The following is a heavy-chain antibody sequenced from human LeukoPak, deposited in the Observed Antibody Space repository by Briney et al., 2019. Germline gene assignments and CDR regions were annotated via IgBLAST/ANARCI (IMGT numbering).Heavy chain of an antibody. CDR1: GGSVSEYY. V-gene: IGHV4-59*02. J-gene: IGHJ4*02. Sequence: SETLSLTCTVSGGSVSEYYWSWIRQSPGKGLEWIGYIYYTGSTSYNPSLRSRVTMSADTSKNQFSLKLSSVTAADTAVYYCASRKLGNDYWGQGTLVPVSS. D-gene: IGHD7-27*01. CDR2: IYYTGST. CDR3: ASRKLGNDY.